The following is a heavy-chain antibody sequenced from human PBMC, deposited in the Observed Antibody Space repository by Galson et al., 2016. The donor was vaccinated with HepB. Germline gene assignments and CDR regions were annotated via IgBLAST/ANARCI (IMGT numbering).Heavy chain of an antibody. CDR3: ARGHCSGLSCQAYSDY. D-gene: IGHD2-15*01. CDR1: GFTFTSHV. V-gene: IGHV3-33*01. CDR2: IWYDGSNK. Sequence: SLRLSCAASGFTFTSHVMHWVRQAPGKGLEWVAVIWYDGSNKYYADSVKGRFTISRDNPKNTLYLQMNSLRAEDTAAFYCARGHCSGLSCQAYSDYWGQGTLVAVSS. J-gene: IGHJ4*02.